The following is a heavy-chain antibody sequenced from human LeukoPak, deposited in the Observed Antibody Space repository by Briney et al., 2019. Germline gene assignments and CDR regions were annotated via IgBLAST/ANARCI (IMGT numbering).Heavy chain of an antibody. Sequence: GASVKVSCKASGYTFTGYYMHWVRQAPGQGLEWMGWINPNSGGTNYAQKFQGRVTMTRDTSISTAYMELSRLRSDDTAVYYCARTSSQTYYYYMDVWGKGSPGHRLL. J-gene: IGHJ6*03. CDR2: INPNSGGT. V-gene: IGHV1-2*02. CDR3: ARTSSQTYYYYMDV. CDR1: GYTFTGYY. D-gene: IGHD6-13*01.